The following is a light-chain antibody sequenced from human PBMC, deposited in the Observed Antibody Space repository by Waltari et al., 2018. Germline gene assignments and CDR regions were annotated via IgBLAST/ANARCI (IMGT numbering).Light chain of an antibody. J-gene: IGLJ3*02. V-gene: IGLV10-54*04. Sequence: QAGLTQPPSVSKDLRQTATLTCTGTSNNLGYRGAGWLPHRQGHPPKPPSYSNNTRPPEISQRFSATRSGNTASLTISTLQPDDEADYYCSSWDTSLGAWVFGGGTKLTVL. CDR1: SNNLGYRG. CDR2: SNN. CDR3: SSWDTSLGAWV.